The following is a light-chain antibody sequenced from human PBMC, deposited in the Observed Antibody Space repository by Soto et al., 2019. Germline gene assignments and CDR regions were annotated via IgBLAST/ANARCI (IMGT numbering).Light chain of an antibody. CDR3: QAWDSSTVV. J-gene: IGLJ2*01. CDR1: ELENKY. Sequence: SYELTQPPSVSVSPGQTASITCSGDELENKYACWYQVRPDQSPLLVIYQDTTRPSGIPERFSGSSSGNTATLTISGTQAMDEDDYSCQAWDSSTVVFGGGTKLTVL. V-gene: IGLV3-1*01. CDR2: QDT.